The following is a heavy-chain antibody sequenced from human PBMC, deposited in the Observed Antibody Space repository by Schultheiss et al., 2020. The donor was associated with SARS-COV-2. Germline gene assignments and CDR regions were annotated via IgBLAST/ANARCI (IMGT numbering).Heavy chain of an antibody. Sequence: ASVKVSCKASGYTFTSYGISWVRQAPGQGLEWMGWISAYNGNTNYAQKLQGRVTMTTDTSTSTAYMELRSLRSDDTAVYYCASGYNWNDIDYYYYYGMDVCGQGTTVTVSS. J-gene: IGHJ6*02. V-gene: IGHV1-18*01. CDR1: GYTFTSYG. CDR2: ISAYNGNT. CDR3: ASGYNWNDIDYYYYYGMDV. D-gene: IGHD1-1*01.